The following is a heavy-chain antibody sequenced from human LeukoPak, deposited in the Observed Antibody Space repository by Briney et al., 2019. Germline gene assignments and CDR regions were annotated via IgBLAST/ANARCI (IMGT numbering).Heavy chain of an antibody. D-gene: IGHD3-22*01. CDR1: GYTFTGYY. J-gene: IGHJ4*02. CDR2: INPNSGGT. CDR3: ARVYDSSGYYDY. Sequence: ASVKVSCKASGYTFTGYYMHWVRQAPGQGLEWMGRINPNSGGTNYAQKFQGRVTMTRDTPISTAYMELSRLRSDDTAVYYCARVYDSSGYYDYWGQGTLVTVSS. V-gene: IGHV1-2*06.